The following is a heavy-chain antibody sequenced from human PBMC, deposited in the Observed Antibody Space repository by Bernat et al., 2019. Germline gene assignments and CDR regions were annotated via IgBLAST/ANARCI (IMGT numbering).Heavy chain of an antibody. D-gene: IGHD6-19*01. CDR2: IKQDGSEK. CDR3: AREGSGWYFFYY. Sequence: EVQLVESGGGLVQPGGPLRLSCAASGFTFSSYWMSWVRQAPGKGLEWVANIKQDGSEKYYVDSVKGRFTISRDNAKNSLYLQMKSLRAEDMAVYYCAREGSGWYFFYYWGQGTLVTVSS. J-gene: IGHJ4*02. V-gene: IGHV3-7*03. CDR1: GFTFSSYW.